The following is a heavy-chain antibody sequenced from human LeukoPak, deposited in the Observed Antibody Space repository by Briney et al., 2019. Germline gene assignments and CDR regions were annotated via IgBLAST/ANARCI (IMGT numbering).Heavy chain of an antibody. D-gene: IGHD5-18*01. J-gene: IGHJ4*02. CDR2: MNLYSGNT. CDR3: ARSGYSYGSDH. V-gene: IGHV1-8*01. CDR1: GYTFTSYD. Sequence: ASVKVSCKXSGYTFTSYDMHWVRQATGQGLEWMGYMNLYSGNTGYAQKFQGRVTMTRNTSISTAYMELSSLGSEDTAVYYCARSGYSYGSDHWGQGTPVTVSS.